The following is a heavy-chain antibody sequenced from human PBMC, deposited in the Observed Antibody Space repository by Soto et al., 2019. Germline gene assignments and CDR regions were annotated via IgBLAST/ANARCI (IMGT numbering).Heavy chain of an antibody. CDR1: GFTFSSYS. CDR2: ISSSSSYI. Sequence: EVQLVESGGGLVKPGGSLRLSCAASGFTFSSYSMNWVRQAPGKGLEWVSSISSSSSYIYYADSVKGRFTISRDNAKNSLYLQMNSLRAEDTAVYYCARGSSGWYRWAESDYWGQGTLVTVSS. J-gene: IGHJ4*02. CDR3: ARGSSGWYRWAESDY. V-gene: IGHV3-21*01. D-gene: IGHD6-19*01.